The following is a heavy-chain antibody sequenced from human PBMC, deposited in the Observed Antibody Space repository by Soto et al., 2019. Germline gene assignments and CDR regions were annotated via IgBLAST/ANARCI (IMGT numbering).Heavy chain of an antibody. CDR3: ARSGNEYAIGYYMDV. V-gene: IGHV4-31*03. Sequence: QLQLQASGPGLVKPSQTMSLTCTVSGGSISSGDYYWRWIRQHPGKGLEWIGYIYYSGSTYYNPSLKSRVTVSVGTSKNHFSLKRSSVTAADTAVYYCARSGNEYAIGYYMDVWGRGTTVTVSS. D-gene: IGHD2-8*01. J-gene: IGHJ6*03. CDR2: IYYSGST. CDR1: GGSISSGDYY.